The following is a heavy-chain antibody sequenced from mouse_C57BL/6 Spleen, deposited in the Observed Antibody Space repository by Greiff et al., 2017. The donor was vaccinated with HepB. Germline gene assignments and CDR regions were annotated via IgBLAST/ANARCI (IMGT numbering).Heavy chain of an antibody. D-gene: IGHD1-1*01. Sequence: EVKLMESGGGLVKPGGSLKLSCAASGFTFSDYGMHWVRQAPEKGLEWVAYISSGSSTIYYADTVKGRFTISRDNAKNTLFLKMTSLRSEDTAMYYCARGGYGSTSWFAYWGQGTLVTVSA. CDR2: ISSGSSTI. V-gene: IGHV5-17*01. J-gene: IGHJ3*01. CDR3: ARGGYGSTSWFAY. CDR1: GFTFSDYG.